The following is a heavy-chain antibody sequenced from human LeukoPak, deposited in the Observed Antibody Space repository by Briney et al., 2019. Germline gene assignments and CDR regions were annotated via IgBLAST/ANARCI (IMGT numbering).Heavy chain of an antibody. V-gene: IGHV4-4*07. Sequence: SETLSLTCTVSGVSVDNYYWGWIRQPAGRGLEWIGRVSTTGTPGYNHSLKSRVTMSVDPSKNQFSLKLNSVTAADTAVYYCVRIRDAYIQYYFDYWGQGTLVTVSS. CDR2: VSTTGTP. CDR3: VRIRDAYIQYYFDY. D-gene: IGHD5-24*01. J-gene: IGHJ4*02. CDR1: GVSVDNYY.